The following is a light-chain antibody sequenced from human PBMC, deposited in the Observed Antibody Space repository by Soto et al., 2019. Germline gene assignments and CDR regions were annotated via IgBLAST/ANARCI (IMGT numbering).Light chain of an antibody. CDR1: SSDVGSSNL. CDR2: EGT. CDR3: CSFAGSSTYVV. J-gene: IGLJ2*01. Sequence: QSAPTQPASVSESPGQSITISCTGTSSDVGSSNLVSWYQHHPGKAPKLMIYEGTERPSGVSNRFSGSKSGNTASLTISGLQAEDEADYYCCSFAGSSTYVVFGGGTKLTAL. V-gene: IGLV2-23*01.